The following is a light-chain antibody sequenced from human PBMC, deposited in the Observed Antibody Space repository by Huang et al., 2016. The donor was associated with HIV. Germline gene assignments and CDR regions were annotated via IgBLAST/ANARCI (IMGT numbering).Light chain of an antibody. CDR1: QAVLKNSNKKNY. Sequence: DIAMPQSPDSLTVFLGSSAIINSKSSQAVLKNSNKKNYLAWYQQRPGQRPKVRIYWASSRESGVPDRFIGSVSGTDFNLTISSLQPEDLAVYYCQQYYSPPYTFGQGTRLEI. V-gene: IGKV4-1*01. J-gene: IGKJ2*01. CDR3: QQYYSPPYT. CDR2: WAS.